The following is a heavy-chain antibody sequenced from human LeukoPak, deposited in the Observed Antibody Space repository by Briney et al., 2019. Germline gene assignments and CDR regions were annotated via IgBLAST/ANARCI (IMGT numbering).Heavy chain of an antibody. V-gene: IGHV3-30*18. CDR2: ISYDGSHK. J-gene: IGHJ4*02. CDR3: AKYESNGWSYFDY. D-gene: IGHD6-19*01. Sequence: PGGSLRLSCVASGFTLSHSAMSWVRQAPGKGLEWVTVISYDGSHKYYADSVKGRFTISRDNSKNTLYLQMNSLRAEDTAVYYCAKYESNGWSYFDYWGQGTLVTVSS. CDR1: GFTLSHSA.